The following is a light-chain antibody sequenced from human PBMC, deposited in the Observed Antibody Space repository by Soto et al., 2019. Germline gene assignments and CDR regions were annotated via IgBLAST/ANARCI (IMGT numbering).Light chain of an antibody. CDR2: DVN. J-gene: IGLJ1*01. CDR3: SSCGDNDIYV. Sequence: QSALTQPPSASGSPGQSVTISCTGTSSDVGAYIFVSWYQQHPGKAPKLMVYDVNRRPPGVPDRFFGSKSGNTASLTVSGLQAEDEADYYCSSCGDNDIYVFGTGTKVTVL. V-gene: IGLV2-8*01. CDR1: SSDVGAYIF.